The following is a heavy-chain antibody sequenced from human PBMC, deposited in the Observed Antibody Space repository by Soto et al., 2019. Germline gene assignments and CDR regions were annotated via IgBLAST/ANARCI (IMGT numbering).Heavy chain of an antibody. V-gene: IGHV3-30*18. CDR3: AHEAVATTRYFDY. D-gene: IGHD5-12*01. CDR1: GFTFSSYG. J-gene: IGHJ4*02. Sequence: GGSLRLSCAASGFTFSSYGMHWVRQAPGKGLEWVAVISYDGSNKYYAHSVKGRFTISRDNSKNTLYRHMNSLRAEDTAVYYCAHEAVATTRYFDYWGQGTLVTVSS. CDR2: ISYDGSNK.